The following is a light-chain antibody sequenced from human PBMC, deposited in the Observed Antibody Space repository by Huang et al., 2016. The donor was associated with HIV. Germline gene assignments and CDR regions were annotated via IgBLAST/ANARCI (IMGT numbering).Light chain of an antibody. V-gene: IGKV1-39*01. Sequence: IQMTQSPSSLPAFVGDRVTIGCRASQSITTYLNWYQQKMGKSPKLLSYAASILQVGVPFGFSASGSGTNFSLTISSLQSEDFATYYCQQSYSIPWTFGQGTRVEVK. CDR3: QQSYSIPWT. J-gene: IGKJ1*01. CDR1: QSITTY. CDR2: AAS.